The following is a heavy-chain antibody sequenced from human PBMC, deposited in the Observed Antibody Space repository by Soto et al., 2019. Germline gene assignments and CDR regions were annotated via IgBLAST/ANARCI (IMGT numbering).Heavy chain of an antibody. V-gene: IGHV4-59*12. J-gene: IGHJ4*02. CDR1: GDSSSSYY. D-gene: IGHD2-15*01. CDR2: ISYSGNT. CDR3: AREDIVVVPYYFDY. Sequence: PSETLSLTCTISGDSSSSYYWSWIRQPPGKGLEWIGYISYSGNTNYNPSLKSRVTISRDNAKNSLYLQMNSLRAEDTAVYYCAREDIVVVPYYFDYWGQGTLVTVSS.